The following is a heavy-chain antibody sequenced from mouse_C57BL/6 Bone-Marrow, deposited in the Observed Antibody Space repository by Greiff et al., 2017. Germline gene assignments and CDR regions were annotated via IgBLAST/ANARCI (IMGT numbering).Heavy chain of an antibody. CDR1: GYTFTSYW. CDR2: IYPGNSDT. CDR3: TSPLRRVAWFAY. D-gene: IGHD2-12*01. V-gene: IGHV1-5*01. J-gene: IGHJ3*01. Sequence: VQLQQSGTVLARPGASVKMSCKTSGYTFTSYWMHWVKQRPGQGLEWIGAIYPGNSDTSYNQKFKGKAKLTAVTSASTAYMELSSLTNEDSAVYYCTSPLRRVAWFAYWGQGTLVTVSA.